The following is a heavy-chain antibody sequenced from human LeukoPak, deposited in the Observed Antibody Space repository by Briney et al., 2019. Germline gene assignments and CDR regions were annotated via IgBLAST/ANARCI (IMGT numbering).Heavy chain of an antibody. Sequence: ASVKVSCKASGYTFTSYGISWVRQAPGQGLEWMGWISAYNGNTNYAQKLQGRVTMTTDTSTSTAYMELRSLRSDDTAVYYCGRVRRWELLDGMDVWGQGTTVTVSS. V-gene: IGHV1-18*01. D-gene: IGHD1-26*01. CDR1: GYTFTSYG. J-gene: IGHJ6*02. CDR2: ISAYNGNT. CDR3: GRVRRWELLDGMDV.